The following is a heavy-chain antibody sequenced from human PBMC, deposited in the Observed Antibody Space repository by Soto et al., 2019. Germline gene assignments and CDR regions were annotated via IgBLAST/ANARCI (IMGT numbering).Heavy chain of an antibody. J-gene: IGHJ6*02. V-gene: IGHV3-23*01. CDR3: VKRPVTTAYPDYFGMEF. Sequence: GGSLRLSWAASGFPFSTYPMNWVRQVPGKGLEWVSGISGSGISTFYADSVKGRFTISRDNSKNTVYLQMNRLRAEDTALYYCVKRPVTTAYPDYFGMEFWGQGTCVTVS. CDR1: GFPFSTYP. D-gene: IGHD4-4*01. CDR2: ISGSGIST.